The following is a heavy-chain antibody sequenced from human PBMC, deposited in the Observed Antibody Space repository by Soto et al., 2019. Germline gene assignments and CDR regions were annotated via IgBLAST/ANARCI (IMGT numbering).Heavy chain of an antibody. CDR3: ARDGYCSGGSCYYLFDY. CDR2: IWYDGSNK. V-gene: IGHV3-33*01. Sequence: GGSLRLSCAASGFTFSSYGMHWVRQAPGKGLEWVAVIWYDGSNKYYADSVKGRFTISRDNSKNTLYLQMNSLRAEDTAVYYCARDGYCSGGSCYYLFDYWGQGTLVTVSS. D-gene: IGHD2-15*01. CDR1: GFTFSSYG. J-gene: IGHJ4*02.